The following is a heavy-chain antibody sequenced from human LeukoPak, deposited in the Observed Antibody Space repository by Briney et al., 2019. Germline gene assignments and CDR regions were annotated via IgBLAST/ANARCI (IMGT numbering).Heavy chain of an antibody. Sequence: PGGSLRLSCAVSGFTFSAYWMSWVRQAPGKGLEWLANIKPDGSAKYYVDSVKGRFTISRDNARNSLYLQMNSLRAEDTAVYHCARFTWNCFDYWGQGTLVTVSS. V-gene: IGHV3-7*05. D-gene: IGHD1-1*01. CDR2: IKPDGSAK. CDR1: GFTFSAYW. J-gene: IGHJ4*02. CDR3: ARFTWNCFDY.